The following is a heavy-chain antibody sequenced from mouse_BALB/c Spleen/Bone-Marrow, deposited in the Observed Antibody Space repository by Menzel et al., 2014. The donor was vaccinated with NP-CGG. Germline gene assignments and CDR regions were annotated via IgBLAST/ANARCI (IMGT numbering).Heavy chain of an antibody. CDR3: ASRGDYSYAMDY. V-gene: IGHV1-80*01. D-gene: IGHD1-1*01. Sequence: VQLQPSGAELVRPGSSVKISCKASGYAFSKYWVNWMKQRPGQGLEWIGQIYPGDGDTNYNGKFKGKATLTADKSSSTAYMQLSSLTSEDSAVYFCASRGDYSYAMDYWGQGTSVTVSS. CDR2: IYPGDGDT. CDR1: GYAFSKYW. J-gene: IGHJ4*01.